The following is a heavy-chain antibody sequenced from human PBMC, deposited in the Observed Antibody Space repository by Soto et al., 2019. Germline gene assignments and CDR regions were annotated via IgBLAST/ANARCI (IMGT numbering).Heavy chain of an antibody. V-gene: IGHV3-21*01. Sequence: VQLVESGGGLVKPGGSLRLSCAASGFTFSSYSMNWVRQAPGKGLEWVSSISSSSSYIYYADSVKGRFTISRDNAKNSLYLQMNSLRAEDTAVYYCARGGYCSGGSCSFDYWGQGTLVTVSS. CDR2: ISSSSSYI. CDR3: ARGGYCSGGSCSFDY. D-gene: IGHD2-15*01. CDR1: GFTFSSYS. J-gene: IGHJ4*02.